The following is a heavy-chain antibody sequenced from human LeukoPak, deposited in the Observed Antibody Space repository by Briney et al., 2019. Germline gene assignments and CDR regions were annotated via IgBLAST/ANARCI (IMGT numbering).Heavy chain of an antibody. J-gene: IGHJ4*02. V-gene: IGHV3-7*01. CDR3: ARSDSSGYRGGGYFDY. CDR2: IKQDGSEK. CDR1: GFTFSSYW. D-gene: IGHD3-22*01. Sequence: PGGSLRPSCAASGFTFSSYWMSWVRQAPGKGLEWVANIKQDGSEKYYVDSVKGRFTISRDNAKNSLYLQMNSLRAEDTAVYYCARSDSSGYRGGGYFDYWGQGTLVTVSS.